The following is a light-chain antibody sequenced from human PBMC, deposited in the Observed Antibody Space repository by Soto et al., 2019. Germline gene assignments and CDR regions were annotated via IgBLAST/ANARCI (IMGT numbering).Light chain of an antibody. V-gene: IGKV3-15*01. Sequence: ENVMTQSPSTLSVSPGERFTLSCRASQSVRSNLAWYQQKPGQAPRLLIYEASTRATGVPARFSGSGSGTEFTLTISSLQSEDFAVYYCQQHNVWPAPFGQGTKVDIK. J-gene: IGKJ1*01. CDR1: QSVRSN. CDR3: QQHNVWPAP. CDR2: EAS.